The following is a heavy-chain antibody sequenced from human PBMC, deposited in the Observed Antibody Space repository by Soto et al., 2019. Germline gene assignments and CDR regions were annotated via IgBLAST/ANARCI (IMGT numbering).Heavy chain of an antibody. V-gene: IGHV1-69*08. D-gene: IGHD4-17*01. J-gene: IGHJ4*02. Sequence: QVPLVQSGAEVKKPGSSVKVSCKASGGTFSSYTISWVRQAPGQGLEWMGRIIPILGIANYAQKFQGRVTITADKSTSTAYMELSSLRSEDTAVYYCARDPTVTKDHPVDYWGQGTLVTVSS. CDR2: IIPILGIA. CDR3: ARDPTVTKDHPVDY. CDR1: GGTFSSYT.